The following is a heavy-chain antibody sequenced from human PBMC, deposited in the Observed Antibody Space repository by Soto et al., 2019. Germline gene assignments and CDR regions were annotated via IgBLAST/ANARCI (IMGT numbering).Heavy chain of an antibody. Sequence: GASVKVSCKASGYTFTSYDINWVRQATGQGLEWMGWMNPNSGNTGYAQKFQGRVTMTRNTSISTAYMELSSLRSEDTAVYYCARGRSHDRDIVLVPAAPGYWFDPWGQGTLVTSPQ. V-gene: IGHV1-8*01. CDR3: ARGRSHDRDIVLVPAAPGYWFDP. J-gene: IGHJ5*02. D-gene: IGHD2-2*01. CDR2: MNPNSGNT. CDR1: GYTFTSYD.